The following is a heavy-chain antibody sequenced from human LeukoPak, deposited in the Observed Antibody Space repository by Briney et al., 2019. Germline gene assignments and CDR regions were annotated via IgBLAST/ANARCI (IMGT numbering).Heavy chain of an antibody. Sequence: PGGPLRLSCAASGFTVSSNYMSWVRQAPGKGLEWVSVIYSGGSTYYADSVKGRFTISRDNSKNTLYLQMNSLRAEDTAVYYCAREGYCSSTSCYGGAFDIWGQGTMVTVSS. CDR1: GFTVSSNY. CDR2: IYSGGST. CDR3: AREGYCSSTSCYGGAFDI. V-gene: IGHV3-53*01. D-gene: IGHD2-2*01. J-gene: IGHJ3*02.